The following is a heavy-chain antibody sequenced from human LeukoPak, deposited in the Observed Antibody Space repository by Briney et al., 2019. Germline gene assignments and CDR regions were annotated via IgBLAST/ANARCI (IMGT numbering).Heavy chain of an antibody. CDR2: IYYSGST. D-gene: IGHD3-22*01. CDR1: GGSISSYY. J-gene: IGHJ5*02. V-gene: IGHV4-59*01. Sequence: PSETLSLTCTVSGGSISSYYWSWIRQTPGKGLEWIGYIYYSGSTNYNPSLKSRVTISVDTSKNQFSLKLSSVTAADTAVYYCARGRYYDSSGSRTENWFDPWGQGTLVTVSS. CDR3: ARGRYYDSSGSRTENWFDP.